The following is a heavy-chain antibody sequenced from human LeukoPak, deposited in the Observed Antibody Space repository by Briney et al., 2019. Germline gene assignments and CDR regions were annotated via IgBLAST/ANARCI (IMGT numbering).Heavy chain of an antibody. CDR1: GLTFAGYW. Sequence: GGSLRLSCAASGLTFAGYWISWVRQAPGKGLEWVANIKQDASEEYYVDSVKGRFTISRDNAKSSLYLQMNSLRAEDTAVYYCVRDRGRASVDYWGQGTLVTVSS. J-gene: IGHJ4*02. V-gene: IGHV3-7*01. D-gene: IGHD1-26*01. CDR3: VRDRGRASVDY. CDR2: IKQDASEE.